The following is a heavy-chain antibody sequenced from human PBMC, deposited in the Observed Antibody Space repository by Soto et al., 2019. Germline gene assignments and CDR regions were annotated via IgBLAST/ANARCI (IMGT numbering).Heavy chain of an antibody. D-gene: IGHD2-15*01. J-gene: IGHJ6*03. Sequence: GGSLRLSCAASGFTFISCAMSWVRQTPGRGLECVSTISGSGGNTYYADSVKGRFTISRDNSKNTLYLQMNSLRAEDTAVYYCARRWPNYMDVWGKGTTVTVSS. V-gene: IGHV3-23*01. CDR2: ISGSGGNT. CDR1: GFTFISCA. CDR3: ARRWPNYMDV.